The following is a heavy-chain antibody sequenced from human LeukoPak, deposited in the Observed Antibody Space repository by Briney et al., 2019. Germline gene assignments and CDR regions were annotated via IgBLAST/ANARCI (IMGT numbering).Heavy chain of an antibody. V-gene: IGHV3-23*01. CDR1: GFTFSSYW. CDR3: AKASDTVTTDRALDY. J-gene: IGHJ4*01. Sequence: GGSLRLSCAASGFTFSSYWMSWVRQAPGKGLEWVSAISSGGGAPYYADSVKGRFVMSRDNSKNTLYLQMNSLRAEDTAVYYCAKASDTVTTDRALDYWGQGTLVTVSS. CDR2: ISSGGGAP. D-gene: IGHD4-17*01.